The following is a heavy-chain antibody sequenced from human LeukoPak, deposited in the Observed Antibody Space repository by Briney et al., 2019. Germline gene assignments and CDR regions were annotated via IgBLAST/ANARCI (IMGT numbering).Heavy chain of an antibody. CDR3: AKFGSGWYYGASDI. D-gene: IGHD6-19*01. J-gene: IGHJ3*02. CDR2: ISSSGGST. Sequence: GESLRLSCAASGFTFSSYAMSWVRQAPGKGLEWVSGISSSGGSTYYADSVKGRFTIPRDNSKNTLFLQMNSLRAEDTAVYYCAKFGSGWYYGASDIWGQGTMVTISS. V-gene: IGHV3-23*01. CDR1: GFTFSSYA.